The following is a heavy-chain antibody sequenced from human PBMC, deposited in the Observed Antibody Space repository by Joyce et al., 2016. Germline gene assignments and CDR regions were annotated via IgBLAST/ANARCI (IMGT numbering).Heavy chain of an antibody. CDR1: GYTFTNYE. J-gene: IGHJ3*02. V-gene: IGHV1-8*01. Sequence: QVQLVQSGAQVKKPGASVKVSCKASGYTFTNYEVSWVRQAPGQGLEWMGWMNPDIGNTGYAQKFQGRVTMTRNTSITTAYMDLSSLRSEDTAVYYCASRDYSGPVPFDIWGQGTLVTVSS. CDR2: MNPDIGNT. D-gene: IGHD4-11*01. CDR3: ASRDYSGPVPFDI.